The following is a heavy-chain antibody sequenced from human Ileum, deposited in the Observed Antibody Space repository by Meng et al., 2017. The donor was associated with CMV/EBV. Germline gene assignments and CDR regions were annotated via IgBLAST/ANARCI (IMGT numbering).Heavy chain of an antibody. Sequence: YGVSFRGYYWSWLRQPPGKGLEWIGEINHSGSNNYNPSLKSRVTISVDTSKNQFSLKLSSVTAADTAVYYCARGNRGSPRSKPFDYWGQGTLVTVSS. CDR3: ARGNRGSPRSKPFDY. J-gene: IGHJ4*02. V-gene: IGHV4-34*01. CDR2: INHSGSN. CDR1: GVSFRGYY. D-gene: IGHD1-26*01.